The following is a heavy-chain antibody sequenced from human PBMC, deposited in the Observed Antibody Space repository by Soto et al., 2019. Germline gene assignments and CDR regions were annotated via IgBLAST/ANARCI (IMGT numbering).Heavy chain of an antibody. CDR3: ARDIGFDYVN. J-gene: IGHJ4*02. V-gene: IGHV3-7*01. D-gene: IGHD3-16*01. CDR1: GFNVMSYW. CDR2: IKEDGSEI. Sequence: AGSLRLSCAVSGFNVMSYWMSWVRQAPGKGLEWVASIKEDGSEIYYLHSVRGLFSISRHSAGNALHLTMNYLSAEDTGVYFCARDIGFDYVNWGQGTLVTVSS.